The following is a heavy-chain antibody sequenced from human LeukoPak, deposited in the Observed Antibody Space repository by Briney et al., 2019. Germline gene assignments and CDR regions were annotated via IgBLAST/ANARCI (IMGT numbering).Heavy chain of an antibody. CDR2: IWYDGSNK. CDR3: AREPHYGVYDGDAFDI. CDR1: GFTFSSYG. Sequence: GGSLRLSCAASGFTFSSYGMHWVRQAPGKGLEWVAVIWYDGSNKYYADSVKGRFTISRDNSKNTLYLQMNSLRAEDTAVYYCAREPHYGVYDGDAFDIWGQGTMVTVSS. J-gene: IGHJ3*02. V-gene: IGHV3-33*01. D-gene: IGHD4-17*01.